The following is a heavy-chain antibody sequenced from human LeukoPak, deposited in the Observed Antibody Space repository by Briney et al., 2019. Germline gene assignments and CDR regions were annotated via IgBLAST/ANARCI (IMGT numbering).Heavy chain of an antibody. CDR1: GFTVRPCP. D-gene: IGHD5-24*01. Sequence: GGSLRLSCAASGFTVRPCPMNWVPQAPGKGMEMVSYISGPSDTIHYADSVKGRFTISRDNAKNSLYLQMNSLGAEDTAVYYCARDLGRDRYFDSWGQGTLVTVSS. CDR3: ARDLGRDRYFDS. J-gene: IGHJ4*02. CDR2: ISGPSDTI. V-gene: IGHV3-48*04.